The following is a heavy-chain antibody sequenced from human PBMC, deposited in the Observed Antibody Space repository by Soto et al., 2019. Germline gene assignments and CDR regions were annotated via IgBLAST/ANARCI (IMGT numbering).Heavy chain of an antibody. V-gene: IGHV3-23*01. J-gene: IGHJ4*02. D-gene: IGHD2-2*01. CDR2: ISGSGGST. CDR1: GFTFSSYA. Sequence: GGSLRLSCAASGFTFSSYAMSWVRKAPGKGLEWVSAISGSGGSTYYADSVKGRFTISRDNSKNTLYLQMNSLRAEDTAVYYCAKDLEYRDYFDYWGQGTLVTVSS. CDR3: AKDLEYRDYFDY.